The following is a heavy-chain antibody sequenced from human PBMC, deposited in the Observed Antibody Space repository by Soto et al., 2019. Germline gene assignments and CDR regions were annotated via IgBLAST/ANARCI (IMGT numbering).Heavy chain of an antibody. V-gene: IGHV3-33*01. Sequence: QVQLVESGGGVVQPGRSLRLSCAASGFTFSSYGMHWVRQAPGKGLEWVAVIWYDGSNKYYADSVKGRFTISRDNSKNTLYLQMNSLRAEDTAVYYCARSGSGWYYLDYWGQGTLVTVSS. CDR2: IWYDGSNK. J-gene: IGHJ4*02. D-gene: IGHD6-19*01. CDR3: ARSGSGWYYLDY. CDR1: GFTFSSYG.